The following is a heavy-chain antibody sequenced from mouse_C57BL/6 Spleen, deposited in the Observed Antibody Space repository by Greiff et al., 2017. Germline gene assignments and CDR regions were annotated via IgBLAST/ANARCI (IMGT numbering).Heavy chain of an antibody. J-gene: IGHJ4*01. D-gene: IGHD1-1*01. CDR2: INPNNGGT. Sequence: EVQLQQSGPELVKPGASVKIPCKASGYPFTDYNMDWVKQSHGKSLEWIGDINPNNGGTIYNQKFKGKATLTVDKSSSTAYMELRSLTSEDTAVYYCARLGSSNYAMDYWGQGTSVTVSS. CDR1: GYPFTDYN. CDR3: ARLGSSNYAMDY. V-gene: IGHV1-18*01.